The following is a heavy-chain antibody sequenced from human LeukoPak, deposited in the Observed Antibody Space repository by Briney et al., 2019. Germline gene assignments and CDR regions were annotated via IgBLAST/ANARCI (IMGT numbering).Heavy chain of an antibody. Sequence: GGSLRLSCAASGFTFNTYIMNWVRQAPGKGLEWVSYIRNSTNAIYYADSVRGRFTISRDNAKNSLYLQMNSLRAEDTAVYYCAAAGDYWGQGTLVTVSS. D-gene: IGHD3-10*01. J-gene: IGHJ4*02. CDR3: AAAGDY. V-gene: IGHV3-48*04. CDR1: GFTFNTYI. CDR2: IRNSTNAI.